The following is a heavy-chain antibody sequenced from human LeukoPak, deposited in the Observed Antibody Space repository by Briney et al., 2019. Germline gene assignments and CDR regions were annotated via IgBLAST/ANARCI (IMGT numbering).Heavy chain of an antibody. CDR2: IIIIGGTI. Sequence: GGSLRLSCAASGFTFSSYEMNWVRQAPGEGLEWVSYIIIIGGTIYYADSVKGRITIYRDNAKNSLYLQMNSLRAEDTAVYYCARGGSYYDILTGYHHYYYYYMDVWGKGTTVTVSS. J-gene: IGHJ6*03. D-gene: IGHD3-9*01. CDR3: ARGGSYYDILTGYHHYYYYYMDV. V-gene: IGHV3-48*03. CDR1: GFTFSSYE.